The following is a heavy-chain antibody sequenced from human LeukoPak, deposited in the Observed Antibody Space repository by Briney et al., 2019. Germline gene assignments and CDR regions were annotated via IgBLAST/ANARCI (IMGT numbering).Heavy chain of an antibody. CDR1: GGTFSSYA. V-gene: IGHV1-69*13. Sequence: GASVKVSCKASGGTFSSYAISWVRQAPGQGLEWMGGIIPIFGTANYAQKFQGRVTITADESTSTAYMELSSLRSEDTAVYYCARDYPYGSGKGYPDAFDIWGQGTMVTVSS. J-gene: IGHJ3*02. CDR3: ARDYPYGSGKGYPDAFDI. CDR2: IIPIFGTA. D-gene: IGHD3-10*01.